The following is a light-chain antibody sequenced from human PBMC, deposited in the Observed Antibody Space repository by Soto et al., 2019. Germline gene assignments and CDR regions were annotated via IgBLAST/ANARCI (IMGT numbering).Light chain of an antibody. J-gene: IGKJ2*01. CDR3: QQYNSYPYT. CDR2: KAS. CDR1: QSISSW. Sequence: DIQMTQSPSTLSASVGDRVTITCRASQSISSWLAWYQQKPGKAPKLLIYKASSLESGVPSRFSGSGSGTEFTPTISRLQADDFANYYCQQYNSYPYTFGQGTKLEIK. V-gene: IGKV1-5*03.